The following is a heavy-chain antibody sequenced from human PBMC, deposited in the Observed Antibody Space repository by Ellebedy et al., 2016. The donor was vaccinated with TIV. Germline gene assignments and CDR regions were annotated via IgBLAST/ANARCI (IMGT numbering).Heavy chain of an antibody. D-gene: IGHD2-2*01. V-gene: IGHV1-46*01. CDR2: INPSGGST. CDR1: GYRFTGHY. J-gene: IGHJ6*02. CDR3: ARDIVVVPAAVYGMDV. Sequence: ASVKVSCKASGYRFTGHYMHWVRQAPGQGLEWMGLINPSGGSTSYAQKFKGRVIMTRDTSASTVYLELTSLRSDDTAVYYCARDIVVVPAAVYGMDVWGQGTTVTVSS.